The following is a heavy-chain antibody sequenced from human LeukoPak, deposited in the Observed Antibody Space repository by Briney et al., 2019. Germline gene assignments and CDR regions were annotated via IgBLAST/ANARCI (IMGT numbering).Heavy chain of an antibody. V-gene: IGHV3-74*01. CDR2: INSDGSST. D-gene: IGHD6-19*01. CDR3: AREGYSSGWYYFDY. Sequence: GGSLRLSCAASGFTFSSYWMHWVRQAPGKGLVWVSRINSDGSSTSYADSVKGRLTISRDNAKNTLYLQMNSLRAEDTAVYYCAREGYSSGWYYFDYWGQGTPVTVSS. J-gene: IGHJ4*02. CDR1: GFTFSSYW.